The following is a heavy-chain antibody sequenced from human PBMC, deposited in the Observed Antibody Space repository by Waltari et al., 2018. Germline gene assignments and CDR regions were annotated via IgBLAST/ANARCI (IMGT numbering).Heavy chain of an antibody. CDR2: ISSSSSHI. D-gene: IGHD3-10*01. Sequence: EVQLVESGGGLVKPGGSLRLSCAASGFTFSSYSMNWVRQAPGKWLGCGSSISSSSSHIYHADSVKGRFTISRDNARNSLYLQMNSLRADDTAMYYCVRGFGSDPWGQGTLVTVSS. V-gene: IGHV3-21*02. J-gene: IGHJ5*02. CDR3: VRGFGSDP. CDR1: GFTFSSYS.